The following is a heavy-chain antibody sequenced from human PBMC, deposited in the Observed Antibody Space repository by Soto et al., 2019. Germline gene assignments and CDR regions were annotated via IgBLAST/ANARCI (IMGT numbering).Heavy chain of an antibody. J-gene: IGHJ1*01. Sequence: QVQLVQSGAEVKKPGASVKVPCKASGYSFTSHGISWVRQAPGQGLEGMGRISTYNGNTKYEQKLQGRDTMTTDTAADIAYMDLRSFRSDDTAMYYCARATGQRVVSDWGQGTLVTVSS. CDR2: ISTYNGNT. CDR3: ARATGQRVVSD. V-gene: IGHV1-18*01. CDR1: GYSFTSHG.